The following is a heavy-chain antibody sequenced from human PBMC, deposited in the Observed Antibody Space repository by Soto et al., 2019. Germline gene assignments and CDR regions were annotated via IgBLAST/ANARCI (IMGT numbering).Heavy chain of an antibody. Sequence: ASVKVSCKASGYTFTSYGISWVRQAPGQGLEWMGWISAYNGNTNYAQKLQGRVTMTTDTSTSTACMELRSLRSDDTAVYYCARDFSYYGSGSYGGYWGQGTLITVS. CDR1: GYTFTSYG. V-gene: IGHV1-18*01. D-gene: IGHD3-10*01. CDR2: ISAYNGNT. J-gene: IGHJ4*02. CDR3: ARDFSYYGSGSYGGY.